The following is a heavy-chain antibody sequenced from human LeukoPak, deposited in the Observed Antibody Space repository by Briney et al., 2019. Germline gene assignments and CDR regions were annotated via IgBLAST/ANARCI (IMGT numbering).Heavy chain of an antibody. V-gene: IGHV3-33*01. CDR3: ARDGSGLAVRGWFDF. D-gene: IGHD3-10*01. J-gene: IGHJ5*01. CDR1: GFTFNKYG. Sequence: GGSLRLSCVASGFTFNKYGVHWVRQAPGKGLEWVAVIWYDGSYEYFADSVKGRLAISRDNDKNTVTLQMNSLRVEDTAVYYCARDGSGLAVRGWFDFWGQGTLVTVSS. CDR2: IWYDGSYE.